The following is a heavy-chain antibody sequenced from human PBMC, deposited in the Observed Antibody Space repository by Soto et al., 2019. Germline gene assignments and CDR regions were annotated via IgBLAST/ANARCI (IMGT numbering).Heavy chain of an antibody. Sequence: GGSLRLSCAASGFTFSSYAMHWVRQAPGKGLEWVAVISYDGSNKYYADSVKGRFTISRDNSKNTLYLQMNSLRSEDTAVYYCASSTSFGTATNWGQGTLVTVSS. CDR2: ISYDGSNK. CDR1: GFTFSSYA. J-gene: IGHJ4*02. CDR3: ASSTSFGTATN. V-gene: IGHV3-30-3*01. D-gene: IGHD2-2*01.